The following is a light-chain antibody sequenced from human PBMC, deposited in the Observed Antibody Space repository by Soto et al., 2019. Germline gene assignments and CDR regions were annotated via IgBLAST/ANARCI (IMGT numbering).Light chain of an antibody. V-gene: IGKV3-15*01. CDR2: GAS. CDR3: QQYNNWPMYT. CDR1: QSVSSN. J-gene: IGKJ2*01. Sequence: EIVMTQSPATLSVSPGERATLSCRASQSVSSNLAWYQQKPGQAPRLLIYGASTRATGIPARFSGSGSGTEFTLTISSLQXXXXXXXYCQQYNNWPMYTFGQGTKLEIK.